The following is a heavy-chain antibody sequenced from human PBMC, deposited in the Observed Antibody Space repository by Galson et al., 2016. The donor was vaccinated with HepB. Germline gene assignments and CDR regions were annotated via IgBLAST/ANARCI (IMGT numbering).Heavy chain of an antibody. J-gene: IGHJ4*02. D-gene: IGHD6-6*01. CDR2: IRGDGGRT. Sequence: SLRLSCAASGFIFDDYAMHWVRQSPGKGPEWVSLIRGDGGRTSHADSVKGRFTVSRDNSKNSLYLQMNSLRTEDTAFYYCVKDMRYGGSSYLDYWGQGTLVTVSS. CDR1: GFIFDDYA. V-gene: IGHV3-43*02. CDR3: VKDMRYGGSSYLDY.